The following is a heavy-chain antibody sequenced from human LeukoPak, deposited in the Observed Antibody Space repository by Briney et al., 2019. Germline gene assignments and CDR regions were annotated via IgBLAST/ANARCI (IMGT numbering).Heavy chain of an antibody. CDR1: GYTFTGYY. Sequence: ASVKVSCKASGYTFTGYYMHWVRQAPGQGLEWMGWMNPNSGNTGYAQKFQGRVTITRNPSISTAYMELSSLRSEDTAVYYCARGSGSFYRDYYYMDVWGKGTTVTVSS. V-gene: IGHV1-8*03. CDR3: ARGSGSFYRDYYYMDV. D-gene: IGHD3-10*01. J-gene: IGHJ6*03. CDR2: MNPNSGNT.